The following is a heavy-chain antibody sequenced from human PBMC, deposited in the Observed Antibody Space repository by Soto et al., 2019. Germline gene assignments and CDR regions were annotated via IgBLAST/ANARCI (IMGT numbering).Heavy chain of an antibody. CDR3: ARTLTGSGWYEYYFDY. J-gene: IGHJ4*02. CDR2: IYPSDSDT. Sequence: EVQLVQSGAEVKKPGESLKISCKGSGYSFTSYWIGWVRQMPGKGLEWMGIIYPSDSDTRYSPSFQGQVTISADKSMRTGYLQWSSLKASDTAMYYCARTLTGSGWYEYYFDYWGQGTLVTVSS. V-gene: IGHV5-51*01. D-gene: IGHD6-19*01. CDR1: GYSFTSYW.